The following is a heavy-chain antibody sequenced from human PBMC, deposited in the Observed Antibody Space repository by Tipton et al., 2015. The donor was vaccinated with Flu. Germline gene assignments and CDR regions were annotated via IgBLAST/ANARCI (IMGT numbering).Heavy chain of an antibody. CDR1: GDSISSGSNY. CDR3: ARGPMVRGVRPFDY. D-gene: IGHD3-10*01. CDR2: IYTSEST. Sequence: TLSLTCAVSGDSISSGSNYWSWIRQPAGKRLEWIGRIYTSESTNYNPSLKSRVTISVDTSKNQFSLKLTSVTAADTAVYYCARGPMVRGVRPFDYWGLGTLVTVSS. V-gene: IGHV4-61*02. J-gene: IGHJ4*02.